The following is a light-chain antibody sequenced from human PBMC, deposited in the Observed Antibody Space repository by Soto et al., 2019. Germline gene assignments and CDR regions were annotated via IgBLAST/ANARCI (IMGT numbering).Light chain of an antibody. CDR1: QSVSSN. V-gene: IGKV3-15*01. CDR3: QQYNNWPSFT. CDR2: GAS. J-gene: IGKJ3*01. Sequence: DIVMTQSPATLSVSPGERPTLSCRASQSVSSNLAWYQQKPGQAPRLLVYGASTRATGIPARFSGSGSGTEFILTISSLQSEDFALYYCQQYNNWPSFTFGPGTKVDIK.